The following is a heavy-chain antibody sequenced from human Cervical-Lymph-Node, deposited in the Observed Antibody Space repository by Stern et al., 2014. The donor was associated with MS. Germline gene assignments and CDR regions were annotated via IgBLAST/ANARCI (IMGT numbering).Heavy chain of an antibody. CDR2: ISHDGSNK. V-gene: IGHV3-30*09. CDR3: VRTESFYYYDGMDV. Sequence: VQLEESGGGVVPPGRSLRLSCADSGSTFSKSAMHWVSQAPGKGLEWVAGISHDGSNKQYGDSVKGRLAISRDNSRNTLSLEIYSLRAEDTAVYYCVRTESFYYYDGMDVWGHGTTVIVSS. J-gene: IGHJ6*02. CDR1: GSTFSKSA.